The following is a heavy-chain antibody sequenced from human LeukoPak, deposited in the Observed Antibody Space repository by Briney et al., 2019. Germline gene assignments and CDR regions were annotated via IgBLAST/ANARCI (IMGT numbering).Heavy chain of an antibody. CDR2: IYYSGST. CDR1: GGSISTYY. CDR3: ARQGLSTYGYVY. V-gene: IGHV4-59*08. D-gene: IGHD5-12*01. J-gene: IGHJ4*02. Sequence: SETLSLTCTVSGGSISTYYWSWIRQPPGKGLEWIGYIYYSGSTTYNPSLKSRVTISVDTSKNQFSLKLNSVTAADTAVYYCARQGLSTYGYVYWGQGTLVTVSS.